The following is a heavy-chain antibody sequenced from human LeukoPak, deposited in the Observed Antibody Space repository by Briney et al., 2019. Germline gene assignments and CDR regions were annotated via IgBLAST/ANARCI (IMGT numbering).Heavy chain of an antibody. CDR3: AKVAGDRMDY. Sequence: ASVKVSCKASGYTFATYGSCWVRQAPGHGLEWMGWISANTGKTDYAQKFQGRVTMTTDTSTSTAYMELRSLRPDDTAVYYCAKVAGDRMDYWGQGTLLTVSS. CDR2: ISANTGKT. CDR1: GYTFATYG. V-gene: IGHV1-18*01. J-gene: IGHJ4*02. D-gene: IGHD6-13*01.